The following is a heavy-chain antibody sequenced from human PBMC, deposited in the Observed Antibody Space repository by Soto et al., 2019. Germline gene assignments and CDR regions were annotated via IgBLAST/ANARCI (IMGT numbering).Heavy chain of an antibody. D-gene: IGHD6-19*01. V-gene: IGHV3-48*01. CDR1: GFSFSHYG. CDR2: IDSSSSII. J-gene: IGHJ4*02. Sequence: EVQVVEYGGGLVQPGGSLRLSCAASGFSFSHYGMNWVRQAPGKGLEWVSYIDSSSSIIYYADSVKGRFTISRDNAKNSLYLQMNSLRADDTAVYYCVRDLGSGRRYFDYWGQGTLVTVSS. CDR3: VRDLGSGRRYFDY.